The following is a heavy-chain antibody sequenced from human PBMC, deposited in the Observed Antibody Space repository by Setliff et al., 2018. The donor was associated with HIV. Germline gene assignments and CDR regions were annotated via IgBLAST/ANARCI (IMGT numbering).Heavy chain of an antibody. V-gene: IGHV4-59*08. CDR3: ARRMSSGSYYDY. D-gene: IGHD1-26*01. CDR2: IYHTGST. J-gene: IGHJ4*02. Sequence: SETLSLTCTVSGGSISSYYWSWIRQPPGKGLEWIGYIYHTGSTSYNPSLESRVTISVDTSKNQISLKLSSVTAADTAVYYCARRMSSGSYYDYWGQGTLVTVSS. CDR1: GGSISSYY.